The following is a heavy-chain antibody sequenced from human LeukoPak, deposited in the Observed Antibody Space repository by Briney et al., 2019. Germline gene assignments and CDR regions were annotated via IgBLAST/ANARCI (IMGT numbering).Heavy chain of an antibody. CDR2: IRYDGTNT. CDR3: AKSPGSRSYPHYFDY. D-gene: IGHD3-10*01. CDR1: GFTFSNYG. J-gene: IGHJ4*02. V-gene: IGHV3-30*02. Sequence: GGSLRLSCAASGFTFSNYGMHWVRQAPGKGLEWVAFIRYDGTNTYYLDSMKGRFTISRDNSRDTLFLQMNSLRAEDAALYYCAKSPGSRSYPHYFDYWGQGTLVTVSS.